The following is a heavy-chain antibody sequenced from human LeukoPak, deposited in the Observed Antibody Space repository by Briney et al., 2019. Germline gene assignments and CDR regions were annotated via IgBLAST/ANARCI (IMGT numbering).Heavy chain of an antibody. V-gene: IGHV4-39*01. CDR2: IYYSGST. CDR3: ASPGIAAAGPFDY. CDR1: GGSISSSSYY. D-gene: IGHD6-13*01. Sequence: SPSETLFLTCTVSGGSISSSSYYWGWIRQPPGKGLEWIGSIYYSGSTYYNPSLKSRVTISVDTSKNQFSLKLSSVTAADTAVYYCASPGIAAAGPFDYWGQGTLVTVSS. J-gene: IGHJ4*02.